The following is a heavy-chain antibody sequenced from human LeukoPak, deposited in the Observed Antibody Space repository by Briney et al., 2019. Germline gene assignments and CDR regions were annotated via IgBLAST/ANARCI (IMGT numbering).Heavy chain of an antibody. D-gene: IGHD6-19*01. CDR1: GGSISSSNW. J-gene: IGHJ4*02. V-gene: IGHV4-4*02. CDR2: IYHSGSP. Sequence: MTSETLSLTCAVSGGSISSSNWWSWVRQPPGKGLEWIGEIYHSGSPNYNPSLKSRVTISVDKSKNQFSLKLSSVTAADTAVYYCARGYSSGWYYFDYWGQGTLVTVSS. CDR3: ARGYSSGWYYFDY.